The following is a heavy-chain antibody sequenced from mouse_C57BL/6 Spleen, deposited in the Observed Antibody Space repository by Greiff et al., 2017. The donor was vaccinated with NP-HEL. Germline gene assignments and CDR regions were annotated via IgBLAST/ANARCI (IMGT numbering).Heavy chain of an antibody. CDR2: ISSGSSTI. CDR3: ARSRNWDDWYFDV. D-gene: IGHD4-1*01. V-gene: IGHV5-17*01. J-gene: IGHJ1*03. Sequence: EVKLVESGGGLVKPGGSLKLSCAASGFTFSDYGMHWVRQAPEKGLEWVAYISSGSSTIYYADTVKGRFTISRDNAKNTLFLQMTSLRSEDTAMYYCARSRNWDDWYFDVWGTGTTVTVSS. CDR1: GFTFSDYG.